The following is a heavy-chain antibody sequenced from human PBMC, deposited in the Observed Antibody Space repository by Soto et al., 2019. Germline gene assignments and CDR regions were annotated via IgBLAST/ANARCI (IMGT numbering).Heavy chain of an antibody. D-gene: IGHD6-6*01. CDR1: GFAFSSYA. J-gene: IGHJ2*01. V-gene: IGHV3-23*01. CDR3: AKGIAARITWYFDL. Sequence: EVQLLESGGGLVQPGGSLRLSCAGSGFAFSSYALSWVRQAPGKGLEWVSALRSGDGSDGETYYADSVKGRFTISRDTSKNMLYPHMNSRRDEDTAVYSCAKGIAARITWYFDLWGRGTPVTVSS. CDR2: LRSGDGSDGET.